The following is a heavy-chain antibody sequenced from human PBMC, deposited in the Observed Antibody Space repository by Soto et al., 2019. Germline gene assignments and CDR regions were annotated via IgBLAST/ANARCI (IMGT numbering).Heavy chain of an antibody. V-gene: IGHV3-30*18. CDR3: AKGGHYYCGMDV. Sequence: QVQLVESGGGVVQPGRSLRLSCAASGFTFSSYGMHWVRQAPGKGLEWVAVISYDGSNTYYADSVKGRFTISRDNSKNTMYLQMNSLRAEDTAVYYCAKGGHYYCGMDVWGQGTTVTVSS. CDR1: GFTFSSYG. J-gene: IGHJ6*02. CDR2: ISYDGSNT.